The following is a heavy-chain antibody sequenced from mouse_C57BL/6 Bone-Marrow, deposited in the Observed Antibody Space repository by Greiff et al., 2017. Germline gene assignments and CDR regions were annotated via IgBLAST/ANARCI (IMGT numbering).Heavy chain of an antibody. CDR3: AIEPLWYFDV. CDR1: GYTFTSSW. CDR2: INPSSGYT. Sequence: QVQLQQSGAELAKPGASVKLSCKASGYTFTSSWMHWVKQRPGQGLEWIGYINPSSGYTKYNQKFKDKATLTADKSSSAAYMQLSRLTYEDAAVYYCAIEPLWYFDVWGTGTTVTVSS. V-gene: IGHV1-7*01. J-gene: IGHJ1*03.